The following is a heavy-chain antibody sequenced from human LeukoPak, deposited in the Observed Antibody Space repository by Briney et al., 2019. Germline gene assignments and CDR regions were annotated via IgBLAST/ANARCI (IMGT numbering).Heavy chain of an antibody. Sequence: GGSLRLSCTASGITLRNSAINWVRQAPGKGLEWVGFITSNSNGATAEYATSVKGSISISNDDSTSIAYVQMNRLKSEDTGVYYWSFANSGWKATLDYWGRGSPVTVSS. V-gene: IGHV3-49*04. CDR3: SFANSGWKATLDY. CDR2: ITSNSNGATA. CDR1: GITLRNSA. D-gene: IGHD6-19*01. J-gene: IGHJ4*02.